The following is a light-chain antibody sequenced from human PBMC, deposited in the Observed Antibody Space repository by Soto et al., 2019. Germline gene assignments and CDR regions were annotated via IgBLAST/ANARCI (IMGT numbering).Light chain of an antibody. CDR1: SSDVGGYNY. CDR3: CSYADSYTWV. CDR2: DVS. Sequence: QSALTQPRSVSGSPGQSVTISCTGTSSDVGGYNYVSWYQQHTGKAPKLMIYDVSKRTSAVPDRFSGSKSGNTASRTISGLQAEDEAEYYCCSYADSYTWVFGGGTKMTVL. J-gene: IGLJ3*02. V-gene: IGLV2-11*01.